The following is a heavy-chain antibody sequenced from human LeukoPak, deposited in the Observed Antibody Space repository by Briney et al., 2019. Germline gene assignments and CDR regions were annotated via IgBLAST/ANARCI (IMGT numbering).Heavy chain of an antibody. CDR2: ISAYNGNT. V-gene: IGHV1-18*04. D-gene: IGHD6-13*01. CDR3: ARDVGSSWYRGRGGVFDY. J-gene: IGHJ4*02. Sequence: ASVKVSCKASGYTFTSYGISWVRQAPGQGLEWMGWISAYNGNTNYAQKLQGRVTMTTDTSTSTACMELRSLRSDDTAVYYCARDVGSSWYRGRGGVFDYWGQGTLVTVSS. CDR1: GYTFTSYG.